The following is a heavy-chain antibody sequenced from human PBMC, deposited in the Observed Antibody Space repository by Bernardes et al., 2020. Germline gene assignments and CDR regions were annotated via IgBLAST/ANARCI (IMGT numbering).Heavy chain of an antibody. V-gene: IGHV3-53*01. CDR1: GFTVSSNY. CDR2: IYSGGST. CDR3: ARRSRGGTGDY. D-gene: IGHD2-15*01. J-gene: IGHJ4*02. Sequence: GGSLRLSCAASGFTVSSNYMSWVRPAPGKGLEWGSVIYSGGSTYYADPVKGRFTISRDNSKNTLYLQMNSLRAEDTAVYYCARRSRGGTGDYWGQGTLVTVSS.